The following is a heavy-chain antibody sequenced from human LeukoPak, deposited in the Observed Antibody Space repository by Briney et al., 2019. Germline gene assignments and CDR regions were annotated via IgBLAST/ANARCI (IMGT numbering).Heavy chain of an antibody. CDR1: GYSFSDYY. V-gene: IGHV1-69-2*01. CDR2: IDPEDGET. Sequence: ATVKLSCKSSGYSFSDYYIHWVQLAPGKGLEWMGRIDPEDGETIYSATFQGRLTITADTSIDTSYMELRSLRSDDTAVYFCGTAVVGRQPTDWGQGTLVTVSS. D-gene: IGHD1-26*01. CDR3: GTAVVGRQPTD. J-gene: IGHJ4*02.